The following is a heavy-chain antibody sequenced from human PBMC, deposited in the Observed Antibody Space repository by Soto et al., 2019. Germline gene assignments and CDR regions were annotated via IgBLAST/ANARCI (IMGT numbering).Heavy chain of an antibody. CDR2: IRRKANNYAT. D-gene: IGHD6-13*01. CDR1: GFSFSGSP. J-gene: IGHJ5*02. CDR3: TAADVGPGWFDP. V-gene: IGHV3-73*01. Sequence: EVQLVESGGGLVQPGGSLKLSCAASGFSFSGSPMYWVRQASGKGLEWVGRIRRKANNYATAYAASVKGRFTISRDDSKNTVYLQMNSLKTEDTAVYYCTAADVGPGWFDPWGQGTLVTVSS.